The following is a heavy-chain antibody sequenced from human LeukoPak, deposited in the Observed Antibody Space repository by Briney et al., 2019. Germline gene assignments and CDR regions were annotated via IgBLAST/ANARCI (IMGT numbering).Heavy chain of an antibody. Sequence: GESLKISCKGSGYSFTSYWIGWVRQMPGKALEWMGIIYPGDSNTRYSPSFQGQVTISADKSISTAYLQWSSLKASDTAMYYCARLGDTAMDYFDYWGQGALVTVSS. D-gene: IGHD5-18*01. V-gene: IGHV5-51*01. J-gene: IGHJ4*02. CDR1: GYSFTSYW. CDR3: ARLGDTAMDYFDY. CDR2: IYPGDSNT.